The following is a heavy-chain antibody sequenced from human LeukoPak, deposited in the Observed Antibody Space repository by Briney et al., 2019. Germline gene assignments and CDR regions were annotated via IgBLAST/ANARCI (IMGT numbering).Heavy chain of an antibody. CDR1: GGSIGSYY. Sequence: SETLSLTWAVSGGSIGSYYWSWIRQPPGKGLEWIGYIFYSGSTNYNPSLRSRVTISLDTSKDQFSLKLSSVTAADTAVYYCARLTMFRGVIYGTDWHSDLWGRGTLVTVSS. CDR2: IFYSGST. V-gene: IGHV4-59*12. J-gene: IGHJ2*01. D-gene: IGHD3-10*01. CDR3: ARLTMFRGVIYGTDWHSDL.